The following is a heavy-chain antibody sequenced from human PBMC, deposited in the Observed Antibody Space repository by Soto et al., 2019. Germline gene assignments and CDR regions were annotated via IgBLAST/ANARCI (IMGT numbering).Heavy chain of an antibody. J-gene: IGHJ4*02. CDR3: ARDAQYSSRWHPIDY. CDR2: IYTYNGNT. D-gene: IGHD6-19*01. CDR1: GYTFTDYG. Sequence: QVQLVQSGAEVKKPGASVKVYCKASGYTFTDYGISWVRQAPGQGLEWMGWIYTYNGNTNYAQKVQGRVTMTTDSSTSTAYMELRSLRSDDTAVYYCARDAQYSSRWHPIDYWGQGTLVTVSS. V-gene: IGHV1-18*01.